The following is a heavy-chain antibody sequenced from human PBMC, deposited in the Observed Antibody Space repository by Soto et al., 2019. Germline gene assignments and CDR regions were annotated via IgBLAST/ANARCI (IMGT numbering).Heavy chain of an antibody. J-gene: IGHJ6*02. CDR3: VRLPAAGYGMDV. Sequence: GESLKISCKGSGYGFINNWIGWVRQMPGKGLEWMGIIYGGDSDTRYSPSFQGQVIISVDKSISTAYLQWSSLKASDTAMYYCVRLPAAGYGMDVWGQGTTVTVSS. V-gene: IGHV5-51*01. CDR1: GYGFINNW. CDR2: IYGGDSDT. D-gene: IGHD6-13*01.